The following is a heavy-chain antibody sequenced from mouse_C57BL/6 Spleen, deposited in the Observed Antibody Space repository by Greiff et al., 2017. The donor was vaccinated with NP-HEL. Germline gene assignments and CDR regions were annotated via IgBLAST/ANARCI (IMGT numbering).Heavy chain of an antibody. CDR3: ARKTTVVASNYYAMDY. CDR1: GYTFTSYT. CDR2: INPSSGYT. D-gene: IGHD1-1*01. J-gene: IGHJ4*01. Sequence: QVQLQQSGAELARPGASVKMSCKASGYTFTSYTMHWVKQRPGQGLEWIGYINPSSGYTKYNQKFKDKATLTADKSSSTAYMQLSSLTSEDSAVYYCARKTTVVASNYYAMDYWGQGTSVTVSS. V-gene: IGHV1-4*01.